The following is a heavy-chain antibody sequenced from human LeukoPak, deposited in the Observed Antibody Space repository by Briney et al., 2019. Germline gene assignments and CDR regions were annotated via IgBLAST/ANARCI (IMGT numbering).Heavy chain of an antibody. J-gene: IGHJ6*02. Sequence: ASVKVSCKASGFTFTGYYTHWMRQAPGQGLEWMGWMSPNSGDTLYAPKFQGRVTMTRDTSLSTAYMELHRLTSDDSAIYYCARWDSDYYYYYSLDVWGQGTAVTVSS. CDR1: GFTFTGYY. D-gene: IGHD1-26*01. CDR2: MSPNSGDT. CDR3: ARWDSDYYYYYSLDV. V-gene: IGHV1-2*02.